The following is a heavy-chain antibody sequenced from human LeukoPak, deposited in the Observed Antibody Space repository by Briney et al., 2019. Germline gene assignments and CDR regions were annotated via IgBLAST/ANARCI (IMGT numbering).Heavy chain of an antibody. V-gene: IGHV1-2*02. Sequence: WASVKVSCKASGYTFTGYYMHWVRQAPGQGLEWMGWINPNSGGTNYAQKFQGRVTMTRDTSISTAYMELSRLRSDDTAVYYCAREGVQTYYYDSSGPSDAFDIWGQGTMVTVSS. CDR3: AREGVQTYYYDSSGPSDAFDI. D-gene: IGHD3-22*01. CDR1: GYTFTGYY. CDR2: INPNSGGT. J-gene: IGHJ3*02.